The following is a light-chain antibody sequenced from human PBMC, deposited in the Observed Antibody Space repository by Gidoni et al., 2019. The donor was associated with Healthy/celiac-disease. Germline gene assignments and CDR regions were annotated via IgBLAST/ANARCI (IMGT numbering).Light chain of an antibody. V-gene: IGLV3-25*03. CDR1: ALPKQY. CDR3: QSADSSGYSYV. CDR2: KDS. Sequence: SYELTQPPSVSVSPGQTARITCSGDALPKQYAYWYQQKPGQAPVLVIYKDSERPSGIPERFSGSSSGTTVTLTISGVQAEDEADYYCQSADSSGYSYVFGTGTKVTVL. J-gene: IGLJ1*01.